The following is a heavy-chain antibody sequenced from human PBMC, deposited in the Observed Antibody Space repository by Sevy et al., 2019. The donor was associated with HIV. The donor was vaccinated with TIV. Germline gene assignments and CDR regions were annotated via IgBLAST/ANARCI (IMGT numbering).Heavy chain of an antibody. CDR3: ARAGSGWYDHYFDP. CDR1: GYTFTSYD. V-gene: IGHV1-8*01. J-gene: IGHJ4*02. D-gene: IGHD6-19*01. Sequence: ASVKVSCKASGYTFTSYDINWVRQATGQGLEWMGWMKPNSGNTGYAQKFQGRVTMTRNTSISTAYMELRSLRSEDTAMYYCARAGSGWYDHYFDPWGQGTRVTVSS. CDR2: MKPNSGNT.